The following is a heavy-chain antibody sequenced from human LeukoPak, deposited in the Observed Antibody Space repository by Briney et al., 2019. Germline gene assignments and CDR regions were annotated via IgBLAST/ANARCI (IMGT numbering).Heavy chain of an antibody. D-gene: IGHD5-18*01. CDR1: GFPFSDCA. Sequence: GGSLRLSCGASGFPFSDCAMSWVRQAPGKGLEWVSGISWNSGSIGYADSVKGRFTISRDNAKNSLYLQMNSLRVEDTALYYCAKGRYSYGYFFPFDYWGQGTLVTVSS. CDR3: AKGRYSYGYFFPFDY. CDR2: ISWNSGSI. V-gene: IGHV3-9*01. J-gene: IGHJ4*02.